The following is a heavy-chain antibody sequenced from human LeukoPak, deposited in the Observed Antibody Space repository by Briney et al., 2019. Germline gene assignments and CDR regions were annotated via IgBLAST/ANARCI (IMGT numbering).Heavy chain of an antibody. CDR2: IYYTGST. J-gene: IGHJ4*02. CDR3: ARDDGDSTMGYYFDY. V-gene: IGHV4-59*01. D-gene: IGHD4-17*01. Sequence: SETLSLTCGVSGGAITNYYWNWIRQAPGKGLEWLGYIYYTGSTTYNPSVKSRITISLDTSKKQISLKLRSVTAADTAVYYCARDDGDSTMGYYFDYWGQGTLVTVSS. CDR1: GGAITNYY.